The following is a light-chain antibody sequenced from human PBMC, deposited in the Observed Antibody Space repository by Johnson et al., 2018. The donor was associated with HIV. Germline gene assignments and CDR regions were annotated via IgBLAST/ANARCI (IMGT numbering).Light chain of an antibody. Sequence: QSALTQPPSVSAAPGQKVTISCSGSNSNIGNNYVSWYQQLPGTAPKLLIYESNKRPSGIPDRFSGSKSGTSATLGITGLQTGDEADYYCGTWDSSLSAGGGFGTGTKVTVL. CDR2: ESN. V-gene: IGLV1-51*02. CDR3: GTWDSSLSAGGG. J-gene: IGLJ1*01. CDR1: NSNIGNNY.